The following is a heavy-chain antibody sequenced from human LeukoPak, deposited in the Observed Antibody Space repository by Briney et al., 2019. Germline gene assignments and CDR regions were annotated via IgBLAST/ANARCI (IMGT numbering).Heavy chain of an antibody. CDR3: ARDMFRGAPDYFDY. Sequence: GGSLRLSCAAPGFTFSSCPMHWVRQAPGKGLEWVAVIAYDGSIKLYADSVKGRFIISRDDSKNTLYLQMNGLRGEDTAVYYCARDMFRGAPDYFDYWGQGTLVTVSS. CDR1: GFTFSSCP. J-gene: IGHJ4*02. CDR2: IAYDGSIK. D-gene: IGHD3-10*01. V-gene: IGHV3-30*04.